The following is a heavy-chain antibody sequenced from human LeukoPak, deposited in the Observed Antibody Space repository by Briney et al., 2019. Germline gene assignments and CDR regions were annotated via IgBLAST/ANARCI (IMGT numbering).Heavy chain of an antibody. V-gene: IGHV4-38-2*02. D-gene: IGHD6-13*01. J-gene: IGHJ6*03. CDR1: GYSISSGYY. CDR2: IYHSGSS. CDR3: ARTPRGIAEAGTTFWNYYYYYMDV. Sequence: KPSETLFLTCTVSGYSISSGYYWGWIRQPPGGGLEWIGSIYHSGSSYYNPSLKSRVTISVDTSKNQFSLKLSSVTAADTAVYYCARTPRGIAEAGTTFWNYYYYYMDVWGKGTTVTVSS.